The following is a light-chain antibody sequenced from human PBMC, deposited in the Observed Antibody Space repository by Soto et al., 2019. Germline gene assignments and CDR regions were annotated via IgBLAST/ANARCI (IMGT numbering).Light chain of an antibody. CDR1: SGHSSYI. V-gene: IGLV4-60*02. CDR3: ETLDSNTRV. Sequence: QSVLTQSSSASASLGSSVKLTCTLSSGHSSYIIAWHQQQPGKAPRYLMKLEGSGSYNKGSGVPGRFSGSISGADRYLTISNLQFEDEADYFCETLDSNTRVFGGGTKLTVL. J-gene: IGLJ3*02. CDR2: LEGSGSY.